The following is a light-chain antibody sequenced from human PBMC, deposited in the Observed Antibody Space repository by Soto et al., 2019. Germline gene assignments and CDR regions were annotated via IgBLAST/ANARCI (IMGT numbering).Light chain of an antibody. J-gene: IGKJ2*01. V-gene: IGKV3-15*01. CDR1: QSVSSD. Sequence: EIVMTQSPATLSLSPGDRATLSCRASQSVSSDLAWFQQQPGHPARRLIFGVSTRATGIPARFSGSGSGTVFTLTISRLQSEDFGVYYCQQYKLWYTFGQGTKLEIK. CDR3: QQYKLWYT. CDR2: GVS.